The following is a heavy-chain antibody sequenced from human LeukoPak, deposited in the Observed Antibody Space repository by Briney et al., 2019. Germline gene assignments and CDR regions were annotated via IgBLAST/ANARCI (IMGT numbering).Heavy chain of an antibody. Sequence: GESLKISCKGSGYSFTTYWIGWVRPMPGKGLEWMGIIYPGDSETRYSPSFQGQVTISADKSISTAYLQWSSLKASDTAMYYCARQVVTAPPYYFDYWGQGTLVTVSS. CDR3: ARQVVTAPPYYFDY. J-gene: IGHJ4*02. CDR1: GYSFTTYW. D-gene: IGHD2-21*02. CDR2: IYPGDSET. V-gene: IGHV5-51*01.